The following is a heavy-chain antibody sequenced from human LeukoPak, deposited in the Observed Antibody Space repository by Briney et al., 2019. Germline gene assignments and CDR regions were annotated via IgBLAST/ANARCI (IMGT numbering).Heavy chain of an antibody. J-gene: IGHJ4*02. CDR3: ARDRGRDGYNHFDY. D-gene: IGHD5-24*01. V-gene: IGHV1-2*02. Sequence: GASVKVSCQASGCTFTGYYMHWVRQAPGQGLAWMGWINPNSGGTNYAQKFQGRVTMTRDTSISTAYMELSRLRSDDTAVYYCARDRGRDGYNHFDYWGQGTLVTVSS. CDR2: INPNSGGT. CDR1: GCTFTGYY.